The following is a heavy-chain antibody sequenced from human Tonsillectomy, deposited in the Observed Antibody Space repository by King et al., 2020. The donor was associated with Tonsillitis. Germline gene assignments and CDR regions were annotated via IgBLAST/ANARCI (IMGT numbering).Heavy chain of an antibody. Sequence: QLVQSGGGLVKPGGSLRLSCAASGFTFSDYYMSWIRQAPGKGLEWGSYISSSGSTIYYADSVKGRFTISRDNATNSLYLQMNSLRTEDTAVYYCARDRDTAMVMGPPAFDIWGQGTMVTVSS. V-gene: IGHV3-11*01. CDR3: ARDRDTAMVMGPPAFDI. J-gene: IGHJ3*02. CDR1: GFTFSDYY. D-gene: IGHD5-18*01. CDR2: ISSSGSTI.